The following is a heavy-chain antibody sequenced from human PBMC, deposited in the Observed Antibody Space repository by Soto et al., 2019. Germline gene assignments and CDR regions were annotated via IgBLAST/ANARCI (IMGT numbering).Heavy chain of an antibody. CDR3: SRGGGSGLFDL. CDR1: GFTFSDHY. V-gene: IGHV3-11*06. Sequence: QVQLVESGGGLVKPGGSLRLSCASSGFTFSDHYMSWIRRSPGKGLEFLSYISPRTTYKNYADSVKGRFTISRDNAKNSLYLQLNSLRAEDTAIYYCSRGGGSGLFDLWGQGTFVTVSS. CDR2: ISPRTTYK. J-gene: IGHJ4*02. D-gene: IGHD2-15*01.